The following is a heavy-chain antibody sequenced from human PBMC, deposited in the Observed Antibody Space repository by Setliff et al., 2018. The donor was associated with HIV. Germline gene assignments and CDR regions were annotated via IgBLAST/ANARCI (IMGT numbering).Heavy chain of an antibody. CDR1: GYSFTRNQ. D-gene: IGHD3-22*01. CDR2: INPSGGSA. J-gene: IGHJ4*02. Sequence: ASVKVSCKASGYSFTRNQIHWVRQAPGQGLEWMGIINPSGGSAAYAEKVRGRVTMTSDTSTNAVYMELRSLRSEETAVFYCARDGGDGSGYYYADYWGQGTLVTVS. V-gene: IGHV1-46*01. CDR3: ARDGGDGSGYYYADY.